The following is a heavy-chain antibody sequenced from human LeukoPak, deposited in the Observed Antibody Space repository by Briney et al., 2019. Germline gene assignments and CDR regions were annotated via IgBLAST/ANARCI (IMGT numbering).Heavy chain of an antibody. V-gene: IGHV1-69*05. Sequence: ASVKVSCKASGGTFSSYAISWVRQAPGQGLEWMGGIIPIFGTANYAQKFQGRVTITTDESTSTAYMELSSLRSEDTAVYYCARVNSKEGDAFDIWGQGTMVTVSS. CDR3: ARVNSKEGDAFDI. CDR2: IIPIFGTA. J-gene: IGHJ3*02. CDR1: GGTFSSYA.